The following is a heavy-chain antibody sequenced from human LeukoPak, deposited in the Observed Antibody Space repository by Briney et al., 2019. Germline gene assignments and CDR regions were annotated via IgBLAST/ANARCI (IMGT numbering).Heavy chain of an antibody. CDR1: GFTFSSYE. Sequence: PGGSLRLSCAASGFTFSSYEMNWVRQAPGKGLEWVSYISNSGSSIYYADSVKGRFTISRDNAKNSLYLQMNSLRAEDTAVYYCARDCSSTSCYDGDYWAQGTLVTVSS. V-gene: IGHV3-48*03. D-gene: IGHD2-2*01. CDR2: ISNSGSSI. CDR3: ARDCSSTSCYDGDY. J-gene: IGHJ4*02.